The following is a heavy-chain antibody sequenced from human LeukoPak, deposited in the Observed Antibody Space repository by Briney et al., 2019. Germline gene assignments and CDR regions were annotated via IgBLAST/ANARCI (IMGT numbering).Heavy chain of an antibody. CDR3: ARNPAGSGSYYNFDPVVYFDY. CDR2: IYHSGST. V-gene: IGHV4-4*02. Sequence: SGTLSLTCAVSGGSISSSNWWSWVRQPPGKGLEWIGEIYHSGSTNYNPSLKSRVTISVDKSKNQFSLKLSSVTAADTAVYYCARNPAGSGSYYNFDPVVYFDYWGQGTLVTVSS. D-gene: IGHD3-10*01. CDR1: GGSISSSNW. J-gene: IGHJ4*02.